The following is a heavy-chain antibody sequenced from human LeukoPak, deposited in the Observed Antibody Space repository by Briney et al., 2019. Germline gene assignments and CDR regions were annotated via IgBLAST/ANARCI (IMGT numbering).Heavy chain of an antibody. D-gene: IGHD2-21*02. CDR1: AFTFSNYG. CDR2: ISYDGSDK. J-gene: IGHJ4*02. CDR3: AKDISGGDCPDY. Sequence: GALRLSCVASAFTFSNYGMHWVRQAPGKGLEWVAVISYDGSDKYYADSVKGRFTISRDNSKNTLYLQMNSLKAEDTAVYYCAKDISGGDCPDYWGQGTLVTVSS. V-gene: IGHV3-30*18.